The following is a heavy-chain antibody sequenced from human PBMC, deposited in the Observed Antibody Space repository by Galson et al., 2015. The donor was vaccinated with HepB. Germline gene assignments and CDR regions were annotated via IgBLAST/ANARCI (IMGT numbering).Heavy chain of an antibody. CDR1: GFTIRNYR. J-gene: IGHJ6*03. Sequence: SQRPSCAASGFTIRNYRRTWVRQAPGKGLEWDSSISLNSRHIYYADSVKGRFTISRDNATYSLYLQMNSRRADDTAVYYCARDIGWLRIYIDVWGIGTTGTV. V-gene: IGHV3-21*01. CDR3: ARDIGWLRIYIDV. CDR2: ISLNSRHI. D-gene: IGHD5-12*01.